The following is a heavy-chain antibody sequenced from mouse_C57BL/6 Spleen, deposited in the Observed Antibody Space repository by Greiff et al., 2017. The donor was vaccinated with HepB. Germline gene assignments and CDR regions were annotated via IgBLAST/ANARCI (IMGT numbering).Heavy chain of an antibody. J-gene: IGHJ4*01. Sequence: EVQLQQSGPELVKPGASVKIPCKASGYTFTDYNMDWVKQSHGKSLEWIGDINPNNGGTIYNQKFKGKATLTVDKSSSTAYIELRSLTSEDTAVYYWARGGVTTVVAGMDYWGQGTSVTVAS. CDR1: GYTFTDYN. CDR2: INPNNGGT. CDR3: ARGGVTTVVAGMDY. V-gene: IGHV1-18*01. D-gene: IGHD1-1*01.